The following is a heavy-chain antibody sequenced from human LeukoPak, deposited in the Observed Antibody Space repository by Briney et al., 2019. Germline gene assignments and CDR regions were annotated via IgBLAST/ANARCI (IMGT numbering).Heavy chain of an antibody. V-gene: IGHV3-21*01. Sequence: PGGSLRLSCAASGFTFSSYAMSWVRQAPGKGLEWVSSISSSSSYIYYADSVKGRFTISRDNAKNSLYLQMNSLRAEDTAVYYCARLQQYSSSSTYWGQGTLVTVSS. D-gene: IGHD6-6*01. CDR2: ISSSSSYI. CDR3: ARLQQYSSSSTY. J-gene: IGHJ4*02. CDR1: GFTFSSYA.